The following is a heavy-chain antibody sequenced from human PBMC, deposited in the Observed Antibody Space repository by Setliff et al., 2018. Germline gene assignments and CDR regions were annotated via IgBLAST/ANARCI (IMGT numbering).Heavy chain of an antibody. Sequence: TSETLSLTCTVSGGSFTTYYWSWIRQSPGKGLEWIGSIYYSGSTNYNPSLKSRVSISVDTSKTQFSLRLTSVTAADTAVYYCAREYYYASGNSHNYYMDVWGKGTAVTVSS. J-gene: IGHJ6*03. D-gene: IGHD3-10*01. CDR1: GGSFTTYY. V-gene: IGHV4-59*01. CDR3: AREYYYASGNSHNYYMDV. CDR2: IYYSGST.